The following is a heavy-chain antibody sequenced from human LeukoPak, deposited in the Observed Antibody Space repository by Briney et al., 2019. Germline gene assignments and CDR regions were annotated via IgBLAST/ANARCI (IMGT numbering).Heavy chain of an antibody. CDR1: GSTFRSYA. CDR3: ARRAGAYSHPYDY. V-gene: IGHV3-30*04. D-gene: IGHD4/OR15-4a*01. Sequence: GGSLRLSFAASGSTFRSYAMHWVRQAPGKGLEWVAVISYDGSNKYYADSMKGRFTISRDNSKNTLYLQMNSLRAEDTAVYYCARRAGAYSHPYDYWGQGTLVTVSS. CDR2: ISYDGSNK. J-gene: IGHJ4*02.